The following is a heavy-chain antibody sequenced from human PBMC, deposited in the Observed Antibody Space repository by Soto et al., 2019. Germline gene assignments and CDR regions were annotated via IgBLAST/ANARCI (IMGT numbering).Heavy chain of an antibody. CDR3: ARAPPGPAPRWGV. D-gene: IGHD3-16*01. Sequence: SETLSLTCTVSNGSISSGGYSWSWIRQTPGKGLEWIGYIYPTGKTYYNPSLKNRATLSIDTSQNQFSLPLTSVTAADTAVYYCARAPPGPAPRWGVWGHGTTVTVSS. J-gene: IGHJ6*02. CDR1: NGSISSGGYS. CDR2: IYPTGKT. V-gene: IGHV4-30-2*01.